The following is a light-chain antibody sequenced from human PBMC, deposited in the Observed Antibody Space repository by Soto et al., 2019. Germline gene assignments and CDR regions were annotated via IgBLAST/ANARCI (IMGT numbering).Light chain of an antibody. CDR2: IYSDGSH. V-gene: IGLV4-69*01. CDR1: SGHTTYA. J-gene: IGLJ3*02. Sequence: QPVLTQSPSASASLGASVKLTCTLSSGHTTYAITWHQQQPEKGPRYLMNIYSDGSHSKGDGIPDRFSGSSSVAEHYLTISSLQSEDEADYYCQTWGTGIRVFGGGTKLTVL. CDR3: QTWGTGIRV.